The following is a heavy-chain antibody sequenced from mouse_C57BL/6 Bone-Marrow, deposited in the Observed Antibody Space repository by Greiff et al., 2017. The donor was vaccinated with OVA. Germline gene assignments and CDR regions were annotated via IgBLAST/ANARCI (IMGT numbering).Heavy chain of an antibody. CDR3: ARSDYSNFSWFAY. Sequence: QVQLQQPGTELVKPGASVKLSCKASGYTFTSYWMHWVKQRPGQGLEWIGNINPGNGGTNYNEKFKSKATLTVDKSSSTAYMQLSSRTSEDSAVYYCARSDYSNFSWFAYWGQGTLVTVSA. V-gene: IGHV1-53*01. CDR2: INPGNGGT. J-gene: IGHJ3*01. CDR1: GYTFTSYW. D-gene: IGHD2-5*01.